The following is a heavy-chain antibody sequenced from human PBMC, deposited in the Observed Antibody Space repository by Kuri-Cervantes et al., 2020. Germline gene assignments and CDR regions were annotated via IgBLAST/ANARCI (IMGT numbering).Heavy chain of an antibody. V-gene: IGHV4-4*02. Sequence: GSLRLSCAVSGGSIGSSNWWSWVRQPPGKGLEWIGEIYHSGSTNYNPSLKSRVTISVDKSKNQFSLKLSSVTAANTAVYYCASRSSGYDPLDYWGQGTLVTVSS. J-gene: IGHJ4*02. CDR3: ASRSSGYDPLDY. D-gene: IGHD5-12*01. CDR1: GGSIGSSNW. CDR2: IYHSGST.